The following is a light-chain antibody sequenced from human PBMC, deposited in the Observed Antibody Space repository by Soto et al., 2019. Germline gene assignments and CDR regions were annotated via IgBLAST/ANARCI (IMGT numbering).Light chain of an antibody. Sequence: EIGMTQSPATLSVSPGERATLSCRASRSVSSNLAWYQQKPSQAPRLLMYGLSTRATGIPARFSGSGSGTEFTLTISSLQSEDFGVYYCQQYNNWPPYTFGQGTKLEI. J-gene: IGKJ2*01. CDR1: RSVSSN. CDR3: QQYNNWPPYT. V-gene: IGKV3-15*01. CDR2: GLS.